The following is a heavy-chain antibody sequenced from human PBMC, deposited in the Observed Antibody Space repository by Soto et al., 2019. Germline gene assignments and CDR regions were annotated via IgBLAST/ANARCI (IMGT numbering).Heavy chain of an antibody. Sequence: QVQLVESGGGVVQPGRSLRLSCAASGSTFSSYGMHWVRQAPGKGLEWVAVIWYDGSNKYYADSVKGRFTISRDNSKNHVDLQMNSLRAEDTAVYYCARMNYDILTGYHHPYYYYGMDVWGQGTTVTVSS. V-gene: IGHV3-33*01. D-gene: IGHD3-9*01. CDR3: ARMNYDILTGYHHPYYYYGMDV. CDR2: IWYDGSNK. J-gene: IGHJ6*02. CDR1: GSTFSSYG.